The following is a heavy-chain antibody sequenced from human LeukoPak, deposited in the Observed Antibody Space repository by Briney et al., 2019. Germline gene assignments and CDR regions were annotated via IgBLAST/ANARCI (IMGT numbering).Heavy chain of an antibody. V-gene: IGHV1-46*01. CDR3: ARRYSGYDFGY. CDR1: GYPFSVYN. J-gene: IGHJ4*02. Sequence: ASVKVSCKASGYPFSVYNIDWVRQAPGQGLEWMGRINPAGGSTIYAQKFQGRVTMTRDTSTTTVYTEMNSLRPEDTAVYSCARRYSGYDFGYWGQGTLVTVSS. D-gene: IGHD5-12*01. CDR2: INPAGGST.